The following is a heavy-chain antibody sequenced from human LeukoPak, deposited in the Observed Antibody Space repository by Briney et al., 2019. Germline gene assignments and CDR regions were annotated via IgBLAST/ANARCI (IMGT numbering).Heavy chain of an antibody. D-gene: IGHD6-19*01. CDR1: GFTFGGYA. CDR2: ISGSGGIT. CDR3: AKTTAGYSSGRYPGWPMDY. V-gene: IGHV3-23*01. J-gene: IGHJ4*02. Sequence: GGSLRLSCAASGFTFGGYAIYWVRKAPRKGLEWVSGISGSGGITYFADSVKGRFTISRDNSKNKVYLQINSLRAEDKALYYCAKTTAGYSSGRYPGWPMDYWGQGTLVTVSS.